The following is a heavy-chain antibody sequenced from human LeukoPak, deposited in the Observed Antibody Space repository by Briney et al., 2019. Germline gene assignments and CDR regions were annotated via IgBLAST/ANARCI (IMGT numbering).Heavy chain of an antibody. CDR1: GGTFSSYA. J-gene: IGHJ5*02. Sequence: ASVKVSCKASGGTFSSYAISWVRQAPGQGLEWMGRIIPILGIANYAQKFQGRVTITADKSTSTAYMELSSLRSEDTAVYYCAGGSEGLGELLPNWFDPWGQGTLVTVSS. CDR3: AGGSEGLGELLPNWFDP. CDR2: IIPILGIA. D-gene: IGHD3-10*01. V-gene: IGHV1-69*04.